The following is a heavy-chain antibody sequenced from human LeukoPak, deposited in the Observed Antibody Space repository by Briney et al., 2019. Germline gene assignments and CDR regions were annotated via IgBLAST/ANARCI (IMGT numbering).Heavy chain of an antibody. CDR3: AKFWGGLDY. J-gene: IGHJ4*02. CDR2: ISGTGGST. Sequence: GGSLRLSCAASGFTFSTYAMTWVRQAPGKGLEWVSLISGTGGSTYYADSVKGRFTISRDNSKFTLYLQMNSLRAEDTAVYYCAKFWGGLDYWGQGTLVTVSS. CDR1: GFTFSTYA. D-gene: IGHD3-16*01. V-gene: IGHV3-23*01.